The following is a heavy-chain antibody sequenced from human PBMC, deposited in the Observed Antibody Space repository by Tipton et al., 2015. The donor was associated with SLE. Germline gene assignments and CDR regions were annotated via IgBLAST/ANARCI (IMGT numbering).Heavy chain of an antibody. CDR2: VYGTEIA. CDR3: ARIRPGHGDPFDF. CDR1: GDSVGFNY. V-gene: IGHV4-4*07. J-gene: IGHJ4*02. Sequence: TLSLTCTVSGDSVGFNYWNWIRQPAGKGLEWIGRVYGTEIANYNPSLESRVTMSVDTSQNQFSLKLTSVTAADTAVYYCARIRPGHGDPFDFWGQGTLVTVSS. D-gene: IGHD3-3*01.